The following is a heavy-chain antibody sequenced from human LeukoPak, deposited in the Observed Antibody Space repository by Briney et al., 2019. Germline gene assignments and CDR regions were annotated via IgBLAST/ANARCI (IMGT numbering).Heavy chain of an antibody. CDR2: INHSGST. Sequence: PSETLSLTCAVYSGSFSGYYWNWIRQPPGKGLEWIGGINHSGSTNYNPSLKSRVTISVDTSKNQFSLKLSSVTAADTAVYYCARTRDYGANSEYFQHWGQGTLVTVSS. V-gene: IGHV4-34*01. CDR1: SGSFSGYY. J-gene: IGHJ1*01. D-gene: IGHD4-23*01. CDR3: ARTRDYGANSEYFQH.